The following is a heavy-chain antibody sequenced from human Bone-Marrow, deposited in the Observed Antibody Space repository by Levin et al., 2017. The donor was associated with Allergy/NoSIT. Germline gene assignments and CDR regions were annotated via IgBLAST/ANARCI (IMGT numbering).Heavy chain of an antibody. V-gene: IGHV3-23*01. CDR2: ISGSGDNT. D-gene: IGHD2-21*01. CDR3: VRTPGAIVVTPYFDY. CDR1: GFIFTNYA. Sequence: GGSLRLSCAASGFIFTNYAMNWVRQAPGKGLEWVSVISGSGDNTYYADSVKGRFTISRDASKNTLYLQMNSLSAEDTAMYYCVRTPGAIVVTPYFDYWGQGTLVTVSS. J-gene: IGHJ4*02.